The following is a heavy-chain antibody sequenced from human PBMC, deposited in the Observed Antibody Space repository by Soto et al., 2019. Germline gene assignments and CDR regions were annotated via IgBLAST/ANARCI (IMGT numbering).Heavy chain of an antibody. CDR3: PKGGSGSYSNAYDT. Sequence: SETLSLTCTVSGGSISSSSYYWGWIRQPPGKGLEWIGSIYYSGSTYYNPSLKSRVTISVDTSKNQFSLKLSSVTAADTAVYYWPKGGSGSYSNAYDTWGQGTMVTVSS. CDR1: GGSISSSSYY. V-gene: IGHV4-39*01. J-gene: IGHJ3*02. CDR2: IYYSGST. D-gene: IGHD3-10*01.